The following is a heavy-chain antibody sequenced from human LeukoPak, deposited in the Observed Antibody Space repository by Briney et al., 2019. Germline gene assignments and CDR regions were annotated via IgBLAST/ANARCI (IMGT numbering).Heavy chain of an antibody. Sequence: GGSLRLSCAASGFTFSSYSMNWVRQAPGKGPEWVSSISSSSYIYYADSVKGRFTISRDNAKNSLYLQMNSLRAEDTAVYYCAKDKSYSSGWYYPQNKHYLDYWARGTLVTVPS. V-gene: IGHV3-21*01. J-gene: IGHJ4*02. CDR3: AKDKSYSSGWYYPQNKHYLDY. D-gene: IGHD6-19*01. CDR1: GFTFSSYS. CDR2: ISSSSYI.